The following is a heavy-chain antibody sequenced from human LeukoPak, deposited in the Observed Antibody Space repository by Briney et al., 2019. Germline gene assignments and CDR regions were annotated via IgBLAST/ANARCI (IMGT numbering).Heavy chain of an antibody. CDR1: GFTFSSYA. D-gene: IGHD1-26*01. Sequence: PGGSLRLSCAASGFTFSSYAMHWVRQAPGKGLEWVAVISYDGSNKYYADSVKGWFTISRDNSKNTLYLQMNSLRAEDTAVYYCAKVGGATVGFDYWGQGTLVTVSS. J-gene: IGHJ4*02. CDR2: ISYDGSNK. CDR3: AKVGGATVGFDY. V-gene: IGHV3-30-3*01.